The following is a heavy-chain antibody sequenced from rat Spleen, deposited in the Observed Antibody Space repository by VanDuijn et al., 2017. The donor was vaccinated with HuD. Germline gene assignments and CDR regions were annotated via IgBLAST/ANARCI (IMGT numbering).Heavy chain of an antibody. CDR2: IWSNGGT. CDR1: GLSLSSNS. Sequence: QVQLKESGPGLVQPSQTLSLTCTVSGLSLSSNSVSWIRQPPGKGLEWMGVIWSNGGTDYNSAIKSRLSISRDISKSQVFLKMNSLQTEDTAIYYCTGYYDGYYHPYVMDAWGQGASVTVSP. J-gene: IGHJ4*01. V-gene: IGHV2-47*01. CDR3: TGYYDGYYHPYVMDA. D-gene: IGHD1-12*03.